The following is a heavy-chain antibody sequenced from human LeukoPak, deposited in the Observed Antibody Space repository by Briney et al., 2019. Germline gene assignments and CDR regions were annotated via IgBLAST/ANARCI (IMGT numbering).Heavy chain of an antibody. D-gene: IGHD1-1*01. J-gene: IGHJ4*02. CDR2: IYYSGST. V-gene: IGHV4-39*07. Sequence: SETLSLTCTVSGGSISSSSYYWGWIRQPPGKGLEWIGSIYYSGSTYYNPSLKSRVTISVDTSKNQFSLKLSSVTAADTAVYYCARSGVLWNLYYWGQGTLVTVSS. CDR1: GGSISSSSYY. CDR3: ARSGVLWNLYY.